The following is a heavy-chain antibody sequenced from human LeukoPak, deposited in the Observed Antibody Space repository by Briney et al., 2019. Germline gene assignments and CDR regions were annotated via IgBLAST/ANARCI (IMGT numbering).Heavy chain of an antibody. CDR2: INAYNGNT. CDR1: GYTFTSYI. Sequence: ASVKVSCKASGYTFTSYIISWVRQAPGQGLEWMGWINAYNGNTDYAQRVQGRVTMTTDTSTSTAYMELRSLRSDDTAVYYCASKLFRKYDILIDYWGQGALVTVSS. V-gene: IGHV1-18*01. CDR3: ASKLFRKYDILIDY. D-gene: IGHD3-9*01. J-gene: IGHJ4*02.